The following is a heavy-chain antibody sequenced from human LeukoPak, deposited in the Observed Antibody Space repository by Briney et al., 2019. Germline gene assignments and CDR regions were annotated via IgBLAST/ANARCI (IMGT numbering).Heavy chain of an antibody. J-gene: IGHJ4*02. D-gene: IGHD4-17*01. CDR3: ARDYGDYFDY. CDR2: IYYSGST. V-gene: IGHV4-59*01. Sequence: SETLSLTCTVSGGSISNYYWGWIRQPPGEVREWIGYIYYSGSTNYNPSLKGRVIISVDPSKNQFSLKLSSVAAADTAVYYCARDYGDYFDYWGQGPLVTVSS. CDR1: GGSISNYY.